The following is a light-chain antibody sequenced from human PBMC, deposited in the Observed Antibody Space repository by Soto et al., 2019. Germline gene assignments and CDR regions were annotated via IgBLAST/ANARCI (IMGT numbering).Light chain of an antibody. CDR1: QSITNW. CDR2: DAS. V-gene: IGKV1-5*01. Sequence: DIQMTQSPSTLSASVGDRVTITCRASQSITNWLAWYQQKPGKAPNLLIYDASNLESGVSSRFSGSGSGTDFTLTISSLQPDDFATYYCQQYNSLWTFGQGTKVEIK. CDR3: QQYNSLWT. J-gene: IGKJ1*01.